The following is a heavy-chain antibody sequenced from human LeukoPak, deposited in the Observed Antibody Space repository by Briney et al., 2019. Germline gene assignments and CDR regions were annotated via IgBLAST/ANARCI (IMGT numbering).Heavy chain of an antibody. CDR3: ARESGYSSSLFPDY. D-gene: IGHD6-19*01. J-gene: IGHJ4*02. CDR1: GFTFSSYW. Sequence: SGGSLRLSCAASGFTFSSYWMSWVRQAPGKGLEWVANIKQVGSEKYYVDSVKGRFTISRDNAKNSLYLQMNSLRAEDTAVYYCARESGYSSSLFPDYWGQGTLVTVSS. V-gene: IGHV3-7*01. CDR2: IKQVGSEK.